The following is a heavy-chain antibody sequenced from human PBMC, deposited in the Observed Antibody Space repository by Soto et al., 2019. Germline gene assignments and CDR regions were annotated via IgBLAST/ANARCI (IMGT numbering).Heavy chain of an antibody. V-gene: IGHV3-9*01. J-gene: IGHJ6*02. D-gene: IGHD3-16*01. CDR1: GFTFDDYA. CDR3: AKASLWGGDGYNSYYYNAMDV. CDR2: ISWNSGRI. Sequence: PGGSLRLSCAASGFTFDDYAMYWVRQAPGKGLEWVSGISWNSGRIGYADSVKGRFTISRDNAKNSLYLQMNSLRPEDTALYYCAKASLWGGDGYNSYYYNAMDVWGQGTTVTVSS.